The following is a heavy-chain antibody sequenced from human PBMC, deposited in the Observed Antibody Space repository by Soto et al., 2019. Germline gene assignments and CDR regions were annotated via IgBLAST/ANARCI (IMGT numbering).Heavy chain of an antibody. J-gene: IGHJ3*02. CDR1: GYTLTELS. V-gene: IGHV1-24*01. CDR3: ATDYYDSSGYYSRDRAFDI. CDR2: FDPEDGET. D-gene: IGHD3-22*01. Sequence: RASVKVSCKVSGYTLTELSMHWVRQAPGKGLEWMGGFDPEDGETIYAQKFQGRVTMTEDTSTDTAYMELSSLRSEDTAVYYCATDYYDSSGYYSRDRAFDIWGQGTMVTVSS.